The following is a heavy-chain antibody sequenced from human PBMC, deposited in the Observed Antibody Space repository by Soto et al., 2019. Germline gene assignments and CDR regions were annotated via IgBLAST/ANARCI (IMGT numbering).Heavy chain of an antibody. D-gene: IGHD3-9*01. CDR1: GGSISSYY. CDR2: IFYFGST. Sequence: QVQLQESGPGLVKPSETLSLTCTVSGGSISSYYWSWIRQTPGKGLEWTGYIFYFGSTNYNPSLKSRVTLSIDTSKNQLSLKLSSVTAADTAVYYCARHSPDFDWLSQFDYWGQGTLVTVSS. J-gene: IGHJ4*02. V-gene: IGHV4-59*08. CDR3: ARHSPDFDWLSQFDY.